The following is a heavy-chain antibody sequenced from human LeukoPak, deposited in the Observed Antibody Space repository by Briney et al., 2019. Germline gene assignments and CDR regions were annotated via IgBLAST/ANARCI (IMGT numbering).Heavy chain of an antibody. CDR1: GFTFSSYS. D-gene: IGHD1-26*01. CDR2: ISSSSSYI. CDR3: ARDHEGASPDY. V-gene: IGHV3-21*01. J-gene: IGHJ4*02. Sequence: GGSLRPSCAASGFTFSSYSMNWVSQAPGKGLEWVSSISSSSSYIYYADSVKGRFTISRDNAKNSLYLQMNSLRAEDTAVYYCARDHEGASPDYWGQGTLLTVSS.